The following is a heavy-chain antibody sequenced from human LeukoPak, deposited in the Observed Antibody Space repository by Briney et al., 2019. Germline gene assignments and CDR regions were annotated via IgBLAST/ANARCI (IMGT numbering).Heavy chain of an antibody. V-gene: IGHV3-30*18. CDR2: ILFDGINK. D-gene: IGHD4/OR15-4a*01. J-gene: IGHJ4*02. CDR1: GFTFSTYG. CDR3: AKDIWWTIDY. Sequence: GRSLRLSCAASGFTFSTYGMHWVRQAPGKGLEWVAVILFDGINKYYADAVKGRFTIFRDNSKDTLYLQMNSLRAEDTAVYYCAKDIWWTIDYWGQGTLVTVSS.